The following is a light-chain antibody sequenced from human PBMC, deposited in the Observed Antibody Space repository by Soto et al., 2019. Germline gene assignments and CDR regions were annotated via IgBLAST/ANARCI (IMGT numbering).Light chain of an antibody. CDR1: QIVRSTY. V-gene: IGKV3-20*01. Sequence: VLTQSPGTLSLSPGESATLSCRASQIVRSTYLAWYQQKPGQAPRLLIYDASSSATDIPDRFSGSGSGTEFTLTISGLEPEDFAVYYCQHYGNSLWTFGQGTRVIFK. CDR3: QHYGNSLWT. J-gene: IGKJ1*01. CDR2: DAS.